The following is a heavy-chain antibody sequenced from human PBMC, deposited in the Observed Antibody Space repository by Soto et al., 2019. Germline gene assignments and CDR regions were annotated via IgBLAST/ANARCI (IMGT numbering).Heavy chain of an antibody. J-gene: IGHJ6*02. D-gene: IGHD6-6*01. V-gene: IGHV3-23*01. CDR1: GFTFSSYA. CDR2: ISGSGGST. CDR3: AKFGPYSSSSRYYGMDV. Sequence: PGGSLRLSCAASGFTFSSYAMSWVRQAPGKGLEWVSAISGSGGSTYYADSVKGRFTISRDNSKNTLYLQMNSLRAEDTAVYYCAKFGPYSSSSRYYGMDVWGQGTTVTVS.